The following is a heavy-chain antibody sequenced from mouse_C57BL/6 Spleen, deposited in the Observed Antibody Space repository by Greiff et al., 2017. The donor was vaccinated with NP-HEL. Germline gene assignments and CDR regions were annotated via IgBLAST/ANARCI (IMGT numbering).Heavy chain of an antibody. Sequence: EVKLMESGGGLVKPGGSLKLSCAASGFTFSDYGMHWVRQAPEKGLEWVAYISSGSSTIYYADTVKGRLTISRDNAKNTLFLQMTSLRSEDTAMYYCARPFHPRWYFDVWGTGTTVTVSS. CDR3: ARPFHPRWYFDV. J-gene: IGHJ1*03. CDR1: GFTFSDYG. V-gene: IGHV5-17*01. CDR2: ISSGSSTI.